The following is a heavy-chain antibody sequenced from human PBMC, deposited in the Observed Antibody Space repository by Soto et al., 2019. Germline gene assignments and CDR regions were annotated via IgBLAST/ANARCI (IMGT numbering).Heavy chain of an antibody. CDR2: IIPIFGTA. CDR1: GGTFSSYA. D-gene: IGHD3-16*01. V-gene: IGHV1-69*01. Sequence: QVQLVQSGAEVKKPGSSVKVSCKASGGTFSSYAISWVRQAPGQGLEWMGGIIPIFGTANYAQKFQGRVTIDGDESTGTASMEPRSLRSEDPAVYSWAQNLRGGGEDYWGQGTLVTVSS. CDR3: AQNLRGGGEDY. J-gene: IGHJ4*02.